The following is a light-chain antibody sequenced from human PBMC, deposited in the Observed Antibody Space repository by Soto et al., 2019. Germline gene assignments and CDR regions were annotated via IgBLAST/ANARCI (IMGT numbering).Light chain of an antibody. V-gene: IGKV3-11*01. CDR1: QYINTR. CDR3: HQRQSWPRT. Sequence: EIVLTQSPSTLSSFPGDRFGLSGSASQYINTRLAWYQHRPGQAPRLLIYQTSIRAAGIPARFSASGSGTDFTLTISDVQPEDFALYYCHQRQSWPRTFGQGTKVDTK. J-gene: IGKJ1*01. CDR2: QTS.